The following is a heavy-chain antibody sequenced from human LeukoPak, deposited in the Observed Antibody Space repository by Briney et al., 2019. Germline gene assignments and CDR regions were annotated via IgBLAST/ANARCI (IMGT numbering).Heavy chain of an antibody. J-gene: IGHJ4*02. V-gene: IGHV3-7*01. Sequence: GGSLRLSCAASGFSFSSYWMNWVRPAPGKGLEWVANIKQDGSDKYYVESVKGRFTISKDNAKSSLYLQMDSLGAEDTAVYFCARGNWWVGAAQYCDYWGRGTLVTVSS. CDR1: GFSFSSYW. CDR3: ARGNWWVGAAQYCDY. CDR2: IKQDGSDK. D-gene: IGHD2-8*02.